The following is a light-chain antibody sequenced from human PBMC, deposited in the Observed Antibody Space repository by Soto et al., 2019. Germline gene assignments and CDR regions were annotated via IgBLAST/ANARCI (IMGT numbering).Light chain of an antibody. Sequence: VLPQYPGTLSLAPEETATLSGRAGESVSNSYLDSYQQKPGQTPRLHIYGATSRDTGIPDRYRGSESGTDFAITMSRLEPDDFTVYYYQQYSSSRWKFGPGT. J-gene: IGKJ1*01. CDR1: ESVSNSY. V-gene: IGKV3-20*01. CDR3: QQYSSSRWK. CDR2: GAT.